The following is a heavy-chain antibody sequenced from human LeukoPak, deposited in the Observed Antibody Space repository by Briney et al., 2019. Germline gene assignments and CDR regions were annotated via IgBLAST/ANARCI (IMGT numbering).Heavy chain of an antibody. J-gene: IGHJ5*02. V-gene: IGHV4-39*01. CDR1: GGSISSSSYY. CDR2: TYYSGST. Sequence: PSETLSLTCTVSGGSISSSSYYWGWIRQPPGKGLEWIGSTYYSGSTYYNPSLKSRVTISVDTSKNQFSLKLSSVTAADTAVYYCARLNYDFNNWFDPWGQGTLVTVSS. D-gene: IGHD3-3*01. CDR3: ARLNYDFNNWFDP.